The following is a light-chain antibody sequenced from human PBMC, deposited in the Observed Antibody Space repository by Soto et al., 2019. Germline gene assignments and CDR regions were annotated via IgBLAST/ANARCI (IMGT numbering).Light chain of an antibody. V-gene: IGLV2-14*01. Sequence: QSVLTQPASVSGSPGQSITISCTGTSSDVGGYNYVSWYQQQPGKAPKLMIHEVSNRPSGVSNRFSGSKSGNTASLTISGLQAEDEADYYCCSLTTSHTYVFGSGTKVTVL. CDR3: CSLTTSHTYV. CDR1: SSDVGGYNY. CDR2: EVS. J-gene: IGLJ1*01.